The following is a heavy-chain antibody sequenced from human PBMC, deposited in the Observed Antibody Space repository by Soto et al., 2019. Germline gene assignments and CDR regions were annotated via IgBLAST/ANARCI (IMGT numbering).Heavy chain of an antibody. J-gene: IGHJ3*02. CDR2: IIPILGIA. Sequence: QVQLVQSGAEVKKPGSSVKVSCKASGGTFSSYTISWVRQAPGQGLEWMGRIIPILGIANYAQKFQGRVTITADKSTSTAYMELSSLRSEDMAVYYCGAARPVGAFDIWGQGTMVTVSS. V-gene: IGHV1-69*02. D-gene: IGHD1-1*01. CDR1: GGTFSSYT. CDR3: GAARPVGAFDI.